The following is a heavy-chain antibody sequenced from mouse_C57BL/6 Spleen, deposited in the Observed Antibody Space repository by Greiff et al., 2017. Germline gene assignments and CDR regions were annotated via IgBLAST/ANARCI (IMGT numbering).Heavy chain of an antibody. CDR1: GFSLTSYG. J-gene: IGHJ4*01. Sequence: VQRVESGPGLVAPSQSLSITCTVSGFSLTSYGVHWVRQPPGKGLEWLVVIWSDGSTTYNSALKSRLSISKDNSKSQVFLKMNSLQTDDTAMYDCARHDGYYYAMDYWGQGTSVTVSS. CDR3: ARHDGYYYAMDY. CDR2: IWSDGST. V-gene: IGHV2-6-1*01. D-gene: IGHD2-3*01.